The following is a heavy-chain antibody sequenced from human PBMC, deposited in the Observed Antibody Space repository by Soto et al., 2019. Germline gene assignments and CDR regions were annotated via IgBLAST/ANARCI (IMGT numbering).Heavy chain of an antibody. Sequence: GGSLRLSCAASGFTFSSYSMNWVRQAPGKGLEWVSYISSSSSTIYYADSVKGRFTISRDNAKNSLYLQMNSLRAEDTAVYYCARDYYDSSGYYALFDYWGRGTLVTVSS. J-gene: IGHJ4*02. D-gene: IGHD3-22*01. CDR1: GFTFSSYS. CDR2: ISSSSSTI. V-gene: IGHV3-48*01. CDR3: ARDYYDSSGYYALFDY.